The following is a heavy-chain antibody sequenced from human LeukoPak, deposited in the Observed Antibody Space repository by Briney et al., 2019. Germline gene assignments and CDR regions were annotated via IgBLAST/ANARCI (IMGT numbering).Heavy chain of an antibody. CDR2: ISYDGSNK. Sequence: GGSLRLSCAASGFTFSSYAMSWVRQAPSKELEWVAVISYDGSNKYYADSVKGRFTISRDNSKNTLYLQMNSLRAEDTAVYYCARDWGHIVVVTAILSSYFDPWGRGTLVTVSS. CDR1: GFTFSSYA. CDR3: ARDWGHIVVVTAILSSYFDP. D-gene: IGHD2-21*02. V-gene: IGHV3-30-3*01. J-gene: IGHJ2*01.